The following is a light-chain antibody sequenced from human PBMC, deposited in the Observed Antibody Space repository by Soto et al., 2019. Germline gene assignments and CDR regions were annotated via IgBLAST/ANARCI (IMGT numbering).Light chain of an antibody. CDR1: SSDVGGYNY. CDR3: SSYTGSTTLVV. CDR2: DVS. Sequence: QSALTQPASVSGSPGQSITISCTGTSSDVGGYNYVSWYQQHPGKAPKLMIYDVSNRPSGVSNRFSGSRSGNTASLTISGLQAEDEAHYYCSSYTGSTTLVVFGGGTKVT. V-gene: IGLV2-14*01. J-gene: IGLJ2*01.